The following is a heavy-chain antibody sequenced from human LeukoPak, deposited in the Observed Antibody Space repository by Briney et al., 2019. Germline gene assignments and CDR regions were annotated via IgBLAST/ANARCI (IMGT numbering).Heavy chain of an antibody. CDR2: IGISGAII. CDR3: ARDPRGGYSYGPNTASPKLDY. V-gene: IGHV3-11*01. D-gene: IGHD5-18*01. Sequence: PGGSLRLSCAASGFTFSDYYMSWIRQAPGKGLEWVSYIGISGAIIYYADSVKGRFTISRDDAKNSLYLQMSSLRAEDTAVYYCARDPRGGYSYGPNTASPKLDYWGQGTLVTVSS. J-gene: IGHJ4*02. CDR1: GFTFSDYY.